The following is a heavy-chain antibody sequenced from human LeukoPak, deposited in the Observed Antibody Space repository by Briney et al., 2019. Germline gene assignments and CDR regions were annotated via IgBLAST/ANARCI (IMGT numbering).Heavy chain of an antibody. CDR2: IIPIFGTA. CDR3: AGVWSGYSARFDY. CDR1: GGTFSSYA. Sequence: SVKVSCKASGGTFSSYAISWVRQAPGQGLEWMGGIIPIFGTANYAQKFQGRVTITTDESTSTAYMELSSLRSEDTAVYYCAGVWSGYSARFDYWGQGTLVTVSS. V-gene: IGHV1-69*05. D-gene: IGHD3-3*01. J-gene: IGHJ4*02.